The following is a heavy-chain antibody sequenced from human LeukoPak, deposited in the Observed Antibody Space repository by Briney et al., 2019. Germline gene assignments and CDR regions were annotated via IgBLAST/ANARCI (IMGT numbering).Heavy chain of an antibody. CDR1: GFTFSSYG. V-gene: IGHV3-30*18. Sequence: PGGSLRLSCAASGFTFSSYGMHWVRQAPGKGLEWVAVISYDGSNKYYADSVKGRFTISRDNSKNTLYLQMNSLRAEDTAVYYCAKDYVGATSPDYWGQGTLLTVSS. J-gene: IGHJ4*02. D-gene: IGHD1-26*01. CDR2: ISYDGSNK. CDR3: AKDYVGATSPDY.